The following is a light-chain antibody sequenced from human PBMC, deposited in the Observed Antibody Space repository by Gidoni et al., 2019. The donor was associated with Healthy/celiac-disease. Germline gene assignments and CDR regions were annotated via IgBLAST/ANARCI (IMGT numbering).Light chain of an antibody. V-gene: IGLV1-40*01. CDR1: SSNIGAGYD. Sequence: QSVLTQPPSVSGAPGQRVTISCTGSSSNIGAGYDVHWYQQLPGTAPKLRIYRNSNRPSGVPDRFSGSKSGTSASLAISGLQAEDEADYYCQSYDSSLSGPVVFGGGTKLTVL. CDR3: QSYDSSLSGPVV. J-gene: IGLJ2*01. CDR2: RNS.